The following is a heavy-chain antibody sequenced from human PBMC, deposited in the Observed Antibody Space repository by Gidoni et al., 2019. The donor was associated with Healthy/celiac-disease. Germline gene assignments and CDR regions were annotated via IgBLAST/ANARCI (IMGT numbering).Heavy chain of an antibody. CDR2: LNHSGST. J-gene: IGHJ5*02. D-gene: IGHD2-21*02. CDR3: ARGLLGTVTAWSIGWFDP. Sequence: QVQLQQRGAGLLKPSETLSLTCAFYGGPFRGYYWSWSRQPPGKGLEWFGELNHSGSTNYNPSLKSRVTISVDTSKNQFSLKLSSVTAADTAVYYCARGLLGTVTAWSIGWFDPWGQGTLVIVSS. V-gene: IGHV4-34*01. CDR1: GGPFRGYY.